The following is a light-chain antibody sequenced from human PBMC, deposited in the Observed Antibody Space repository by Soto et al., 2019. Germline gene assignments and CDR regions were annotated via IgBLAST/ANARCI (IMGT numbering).Light chain of an antibody. J-gene: IGLJ1*01. Sequence: QTVVTQEPSLTVSPGGTVTLTCASSTGAVTSGYYPNWFQQKPGQAPRTLIYGTSNKYSWTPARFSGSLLGGKAALTLSAVQPEDEAEYYCLLYYGGADVFGSGTKLTVL. CDR1: TGAVTSGYY. V-gene: IGLV7-43*01. CDR2: GTS. CDR3: LLYYGGADV.